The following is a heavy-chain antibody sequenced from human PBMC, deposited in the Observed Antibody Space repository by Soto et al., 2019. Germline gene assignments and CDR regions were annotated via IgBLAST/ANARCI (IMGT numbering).Heavy chain of an antibody. CDR1: GASVSHGY. D-gene: IGHD3-22*01. CDR2: MYFGGSF. CDR3: ARSSYDSTGFAVDP. Sequence: QMQLQASGPGLVKPSETLSLTCNVSGASVSHGYWSWIRQPPGKGLEWIGFMYFGGSFNYNPSLTSRATMSVETSKTQFSMKLPSVTASDTAVYYCARSSYDSTGFAVDPWGQGTLVTVSS. V-gene: IGHV4-59*02. J-gene: IGHJ5*02.